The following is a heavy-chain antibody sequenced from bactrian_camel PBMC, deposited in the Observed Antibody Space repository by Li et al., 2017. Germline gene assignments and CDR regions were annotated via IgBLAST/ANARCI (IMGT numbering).Heavy chain of an antibody. Sequence: HVQLVESGGGLVQPGGSLRLSCGASGFTFSNFWMYWIRQAPGKGLEWVSAVYVNGRGTGYADSVKGRFTTSRDNAKTTVYLQMNSLKPEDTAVCYCATLSYYSDYDQPSVFHYWGQGTQVTVS. CDR2: VYVNGRGT. D-gene: IGHD4*01. CDR1: GFTFSNFW. CDR3: ATLSYYSDYDQPSVFHY. V-gene: IGHV3S6*01. J-gene: IGHJ4*01.